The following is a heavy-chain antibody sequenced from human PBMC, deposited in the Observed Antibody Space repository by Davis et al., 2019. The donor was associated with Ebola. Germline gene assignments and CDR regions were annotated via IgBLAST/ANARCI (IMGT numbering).Heavy chain of an antibody. V-gene: IGHV3-30-3*01. Sequence: GGSLRLSCAASGFTFSSYWMSWVRQAPGKGLEWVAVISYDGSNKYYADSVKGRFTISRDNSKNTLYLQMNSLRAEDTAVYYCARVAFGELFPDYWGQGTLVTVSS. J-gene: IGHJ4*02. CDR3: ARVAFGELFPDY. D-gene: IGHD3-10*01. CDR1: GFTFSSYW. CDR2: ISYDGSNK.